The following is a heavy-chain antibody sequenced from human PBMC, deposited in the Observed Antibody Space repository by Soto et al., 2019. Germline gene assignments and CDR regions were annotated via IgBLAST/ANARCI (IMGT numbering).Heavy chain of an antibody. CDR2: IYYSGST. V-gene: IGHV4-39*01. CDR1: GGSISSSSYY. Sequence: PEETLSLTCTVSGGSISSSSYYWGWIRQPPGKGLEWIGSIYYSGSTYYNPSLKSRVTISVDTSKNQFSLKLSSVTAADTAVYYCARPSPYYDILTGYSHHDAFDIWGQGTMVTVSS. J-gene: IGHJ3*02. D-gene: IGHD3-9*01. CDR3: ARPSPYYDILTGYSHHDAFDI.